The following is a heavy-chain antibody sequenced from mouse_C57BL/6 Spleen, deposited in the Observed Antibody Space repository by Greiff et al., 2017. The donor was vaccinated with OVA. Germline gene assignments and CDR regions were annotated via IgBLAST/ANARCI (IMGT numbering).Heavy chain of an antibody. J-gene: IGHJ3*01. CDR1: GYTFTSYW. Sequence: QVQLQQPGAELVMPGASVKLSCKASGYTFTSYWMHWVKQRPGQGLEWIGEIDPSDSYTNYNQKFKGKSTLTVDKSSSTAYMQLSSLTSEDSAVYYCARNLYLAYWGQGTLVTVSA. V-gene: IGHV1-69*01. CDR2: IDPSDSYT. D-gene: IGHD1-3*01. CDR3: ARNLYLAY.